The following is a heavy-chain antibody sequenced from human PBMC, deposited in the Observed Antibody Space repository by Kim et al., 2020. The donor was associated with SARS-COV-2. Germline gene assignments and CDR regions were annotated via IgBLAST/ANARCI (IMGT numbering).Heavy chain of an antibody. D-gene: IGHD3-10*01. J-gene: IGHJ3*02. CDR3: ARTPMTNIITFAFDI. CDR2: IFSSGST. V-gene: IGHV4-59*08. Sequence: SETLSLTCSVSGGSTSDYYWNWIRQPPAKGLEWLGYIFSSGSTNYNPSLKSRLTISLETSNKQVSLRLSSVTAADTALYFCARTPMTNIITFAFDIWGQGTMITVSS. CDR1: GGSTSDYY.